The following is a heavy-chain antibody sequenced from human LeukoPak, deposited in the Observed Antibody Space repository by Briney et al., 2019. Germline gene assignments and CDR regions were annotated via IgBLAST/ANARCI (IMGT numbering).Heavy chain of an antibody. CDR1: GFTFSSYA. Sequence: PGGSLRLSCAASGFTFSSYAMHWVRQAPGKGLEWVAVISYDGSNKYYADSVKGRFTISRDNSKNTLYLQMNSLRAEDTAVYYCARARSGWSRDAFDIWGQGTMVTVSS. V-gene: IGHV3-30*04. D-gene: IGHD6-19*01. CDR2: ISYDGSNK. CDR3: ARARSGWSRDAFDI. J-gene: IGHJ3*02.